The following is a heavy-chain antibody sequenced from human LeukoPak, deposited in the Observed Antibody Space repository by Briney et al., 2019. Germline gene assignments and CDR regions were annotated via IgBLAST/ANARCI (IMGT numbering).Heavy chain of an antibody. J-gene: IGHJ5*02. Sequence: SETLSLTCTVSGGSISSSSYYWGWIRQPPGKGLEWIGSIYYSGSTYYNPSLKSRVTISVDTSKNQFSLKLSSVTAADTAVYYVAEDGFGWFAPGAREPWSPSPQ. CDR3: AEDGFGWFAP. V-gene: IGHV4-39*07. CDR1: GGSISSSSYY. CDR2: IYYSGST. D-gene: IGHD2-2*03.